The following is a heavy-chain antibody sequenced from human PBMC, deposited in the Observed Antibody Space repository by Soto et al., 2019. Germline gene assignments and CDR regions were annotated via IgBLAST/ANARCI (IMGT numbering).Heavy chain of an antibody. V-gene: IGHV3-23*01. D-gene: IGHD2-15*01. CDR1: GFTFSSYA. Sequence: DVQLLESGGHLVQPGGSLRLSCAASGFTFSSYAMSWVRQAPGKGLEWVSSVSAGGDRTYYSDSVKGRFTISRDNSNNALFLQINTLRIEDPALYYCARGDRGASGSPASYYYSGLDVWGQGTTVTVSS. CDR2: VSAGGDRT. CDR3: ARGDRGASGSPASYYYSGLDV. J-gene: IGHJ6*02.